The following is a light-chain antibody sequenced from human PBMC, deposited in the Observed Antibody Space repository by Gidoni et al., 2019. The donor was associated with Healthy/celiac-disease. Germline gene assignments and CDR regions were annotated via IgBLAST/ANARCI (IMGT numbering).Light chain of an antibody. CDR1: SSNIGSNT. V-gene: IGLV1-44*01. CDR2: SNN. J-gene: IGLJ7*01. Sequence: QSVLTQPPSASGTPGQGVTNSCSGSSSNIGSNTVNWYQQLPGTAPKLLIYSNNPRPSGVPDRFSGSKSGTSASLAISGLQSEDEADYDCAAWDDSLNGAVFGGGTQLTVL. CDR3: AAWDDSLNGAV.